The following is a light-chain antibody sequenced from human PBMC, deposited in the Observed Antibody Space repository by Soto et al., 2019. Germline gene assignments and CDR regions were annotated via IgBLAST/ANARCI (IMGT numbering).Light chain of an antibody. Sequence: QSALTQPASVSGSPGQSITISCTGTSGDIGSYNRVSWYQQHPGKAPKLIIYEVTDRPSGVSNRFSGSKSGNTASLTISGLQAEHEAEYYCSSYTNINTGACVFGTGTKVTVL. CDR3: SSYTNINTGACV. CDR1: SGDIGSYNR. J-gene: IGLJ1*01. CDR2: EVT. V-gene: IGLV2-14*01.